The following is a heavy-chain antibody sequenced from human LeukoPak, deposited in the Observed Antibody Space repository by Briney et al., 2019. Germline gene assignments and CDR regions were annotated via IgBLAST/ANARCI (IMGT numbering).Heavy chain of an antibody. V-gene: IGHV3-48*04. CDR1: GFTFSSYS. CDR3: AELGITMIGGV. D-gene: IGHD3-10*02. J-gene: IGHJ6*04. Sequence: GGSLRLSCAASGFTFSSYSMNWVRQAPGKGLEWVSHISHSGSTISYADSVKGRFTISRDNVKNSVYLQMNSLRAEDTAVYYCAELGITMIGGVWGKGTTVTISS. CDR2: ISHSGSTI.